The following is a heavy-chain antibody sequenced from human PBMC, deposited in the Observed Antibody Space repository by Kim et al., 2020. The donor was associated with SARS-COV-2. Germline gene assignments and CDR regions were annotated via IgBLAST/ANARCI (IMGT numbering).Heavy chain of an antibody. CDR2: IIPIFGTA. CDR3: ASDYGGNQRTNYYFDY. Sequence: SVKVSCKASGGTFSSYAISWVRQAPGQGLEWMGGIIPIFGTANYAQKFQGRVTITADESTSTAYMELSSLRSEDTAVYYCASDYGGNQRTNYYFDYWGQGTLVTVSS. D-gene: IGHD4-17*01. CDR1: GGTFSSYA. J-gene: IGHJ4*02. V-gene: IGHV1-69*13.